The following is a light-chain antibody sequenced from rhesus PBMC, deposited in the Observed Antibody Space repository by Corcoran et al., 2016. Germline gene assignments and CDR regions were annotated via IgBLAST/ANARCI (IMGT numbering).Light chain of an antibody. J-gene: IGKJ2*01. CDR3: QNYNASPYS. V-gene: IGKV3-53*01. CDR1: QSVGSS. CDR2: GAT. Sequence: QVILTQSPATLSLSPGERATLSCRASQSVGSSLAWYQQKVGQAPRLLSYGATSGATGIPDRFRGSGSGTDFTLTISSLEPEDVAVYYCQNYNASPYSFGQGTKVEIK.